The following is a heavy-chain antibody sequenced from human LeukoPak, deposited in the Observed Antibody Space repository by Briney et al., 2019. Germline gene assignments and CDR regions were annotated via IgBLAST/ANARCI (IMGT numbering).Heavy chain of an antibody. CDR1: GFTFTTYW. V-gene: IGHV3-74*01. CDR3: ARQQLEQGVYFDY. D-gene: IGHD6-13*01. Sequence: GGSLRLSCVTSGFTFTTYWMHWVRQVPGKGLVWVSRLNGDGSSTIYADSVKGRFTISRDNAKNTVYLQMNGLRVEDTAVYYCARQQLEQGVYFDYWGQGILVTVSS. J-gene: IGHJ4*02. CDR2: LNGDGSST.